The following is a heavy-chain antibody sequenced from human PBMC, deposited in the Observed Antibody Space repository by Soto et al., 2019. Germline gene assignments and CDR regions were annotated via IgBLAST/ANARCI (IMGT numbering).Heavy chain of an antibody. J-gene: IGHJ4*02. D-gene: IGHD6-13*01. V-gene: IGHV5-51*01. CDR1: GYSFTSYW. CDR3: ARHIIAAAGSHYLDY. CDR2: IYPGDSDT. Sequence: GESLKISCKGSGYSFTSYWIGWVRQMPGKGLEWMGIIYPGDSDTRYSPSFQGQVTISADKSISTAYLQWSGLKASDTAMYYCARHIIAAAGSHYLDYWGQGTVVTVSS.